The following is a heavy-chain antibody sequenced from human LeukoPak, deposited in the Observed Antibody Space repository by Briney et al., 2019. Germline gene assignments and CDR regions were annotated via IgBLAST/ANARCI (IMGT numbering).Heavy chain of an antibody. CDR3: AKVGSGSHSGRDY. D-gene: IGHD1-26*01. J-gene: IGHJ4*02. Sequence: PGGSLRLSCAASGFIFSSYSMHWVRQAPGKGLEWVAVVSTDGTIKYYADSMKGRFTVSRDNYKNTVDLQMNSLRAEDTAVYYCAKVGSGSHSGRDYWGQGTLVTASS. CDR2: VSTDGTIK. CDR1: GFIFSSYS. V-gene: IGHV3-30*18.